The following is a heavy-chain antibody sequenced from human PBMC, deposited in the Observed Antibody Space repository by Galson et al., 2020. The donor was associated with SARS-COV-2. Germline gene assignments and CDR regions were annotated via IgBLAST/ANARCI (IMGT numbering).Heavy chain of an antibody. CDR1: GFTFSSYA. CDR3: ARDAPGWYCDY. V-gene: IGHV3-30-3*01. J-gene: IGHJ4*02. CDR2: ISYDGSNK. Sequence: GSLRLSCAASGFTFSSYAMHWVRQAPGKGLEWVAVISYDGSNKYYADSVKGRFTISRDNSKNTLYLQMNSLRAEDTAVYYCARDAPGWYCDYWGQGTLVTVSS. D-gene: IGHD6-19*01.